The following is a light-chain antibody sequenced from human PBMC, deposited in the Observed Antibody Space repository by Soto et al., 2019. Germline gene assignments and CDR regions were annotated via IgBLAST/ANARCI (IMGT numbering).Light chain of an antibody. V-gene: IGKV3-15*01. CDR2: GAS. CDR1: QSVSSN. Sequence: EIVMTQSPATLSVSPGERATLSCRASQSVSSNLAWYQQKPGQAPRLLIYGASTRATGIPARFSRSGSGTAITLTISSLQSEDFAVDYCQRYNNWPVTFGQGTKVEI. CDR3: QRYNNWPVT. J-gene: IGKJ1*01.